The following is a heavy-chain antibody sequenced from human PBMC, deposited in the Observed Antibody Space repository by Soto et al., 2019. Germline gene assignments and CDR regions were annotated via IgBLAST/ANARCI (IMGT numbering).Heavy chain of an antibody. CDR1: GFTVSSNY. V-gene: IGHV3-66*01. Sequence: GGSLRLSCAASGFTVSSNYMSWVRQAPGKGLEWVSVIYSGGSTYYADSVKGRFTISRDNSKNTLYLQMNSLRAEDTAVYYCSISTKAVRFLEWLFTPFXYWGQGTLVTVSS. CDR3: SISTKAVRFLEWLFTPFXY. D-gene: IGHD3-3*01. CDR2: IYSGGST. J-gene: IGHJ4*02.